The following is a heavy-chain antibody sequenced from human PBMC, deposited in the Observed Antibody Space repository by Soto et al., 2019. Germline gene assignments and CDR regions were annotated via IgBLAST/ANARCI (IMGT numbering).Heavy chain of an antibody. V-gene: IGHV3-66*01. Sequence: EVQLVESGGGLVQPGGSLRLSCAASGFTVSTKYMSWVRQAPGKGLEWVAVIYSGGSTFYADSVRGSFTISRDNSKNTVNLQMNSLRAEDTAVYYCARDPWAADYSCQGALVTVSS. CDR1: GFTVSTKY. D-gene: IGHD3-16*01. CDR3: ARDPWAADY. CDR2: IYSGGST. J-gene: IGHJ4*02.